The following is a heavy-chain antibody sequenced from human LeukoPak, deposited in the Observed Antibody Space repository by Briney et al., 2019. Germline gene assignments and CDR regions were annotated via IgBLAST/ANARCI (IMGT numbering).Heavy chain of an antibody. D-gene: IGHD2-2*01. J-gene: IGHJ6*03. Sequence: GGSLRLSCAASGFTFDDYGMSWVRQAPGKGLEWVSGINWNGGSTGYADSVKGRFTISRDNAKNSLYLQMNSLRAEDTALYYCARECSSTSCYYYMDVWGKGTTVTVSS. V-gene: IGHV3-20*04. CDR1: GFTFDDYG. CDR3: ARECSSTSCYYYMDV. CDR2: INWNGGST.